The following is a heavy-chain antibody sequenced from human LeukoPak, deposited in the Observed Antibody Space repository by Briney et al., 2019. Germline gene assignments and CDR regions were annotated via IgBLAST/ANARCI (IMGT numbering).Heavy chain of an antibody. D-gene: IGHD1-7*01. Sequence: PGGSLRLSCAASGFTASSNYMSWVRQAPGKGLEWVSVIYSGGSTYYADSVKGRFTISRDNSKNTLYLQMNSLRAEDTAVYYCARMITGTSRWFDPWGQGTLVTVSS. CDR2: IYSGGST. V-gene: IGHV3-53*01. CDR3: ARMITGTSRWFDP. J-gene: IGHJ5*02. CDR1: GFTASSNY.